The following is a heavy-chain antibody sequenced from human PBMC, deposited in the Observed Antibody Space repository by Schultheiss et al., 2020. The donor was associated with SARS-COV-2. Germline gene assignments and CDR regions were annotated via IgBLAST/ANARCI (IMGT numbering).Heavy chain of an antibody. CDR2: IYTSGST. J-gene: IGHJ6*03. CDR3: ARVGPGGSYYYMDV. CDR1: GGSISSYY. D-gene: IGHD1-14*01. Sequence: SQTLSLTCTVSGGSISSYYWSWIRQPAGKGLEWIGRIYTSGSTNYNPSLKSRVTISVDTSKNQFSLKLSSVTAADTAVYYCARVGPGGSYYYMDVWGKGTTVTVSS. V-gene: IGHV4-4*07.